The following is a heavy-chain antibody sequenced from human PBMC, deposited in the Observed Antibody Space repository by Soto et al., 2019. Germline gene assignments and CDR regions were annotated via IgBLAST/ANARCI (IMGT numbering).Heavy chain of an antibody. CDR3: AKRPGVGPSASHIDD. J-gene: IGHJ4*02. D-gene: IGHD2-2*01. CDR1: GFTFSSYA. V-gene: IGHV3-23*01. Sequence: EVQLLESGGGFVQPGGSLRLSCAASGFTFSSYAMSWVRQAPGKGLEWVSTISGSGDKTYDADSVKGRFTISRDNSENTLYLQMNSLRAEDTAVYCCAKRPGVGPSASHIDDWGQGTLVTVSS. CDR2: ISGSGDKT.